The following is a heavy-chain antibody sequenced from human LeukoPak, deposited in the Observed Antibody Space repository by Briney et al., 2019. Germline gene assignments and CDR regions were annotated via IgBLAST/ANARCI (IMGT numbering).Heavy chain of an antibody. CDR2: IIYRSSYM. Sequence: GGSLRLSCAASGLTFSSYSRNWVRQPPGKGREWVAYIIYRSSYMFYADSVRGRFTISRDNAENSLYLQMNSLRDEDTAVYYCARDPYSGGYGAYYYYYMDVWGEGTTVTVSS. D-gene: IGHD6-19*01. J-gene: IGHJ6*03. CDR3: ARDPYSGGYGAYYYYYMDV. CDR1: GLTFSSYS. V-gene: IGHV3-21*01.